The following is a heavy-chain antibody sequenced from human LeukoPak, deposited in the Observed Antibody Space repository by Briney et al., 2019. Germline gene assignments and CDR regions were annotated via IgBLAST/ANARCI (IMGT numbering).Heavy chain of an antibody. CDR1: GFTFINYA. V-gene: IGHV3-30*18. D-gene: IGHD6-19*01. J-gene: IGHJ4*02. Sequence: GGSLRLSCAASGFTFINYAMTWVRQAPGKGLEWVAVISYDGSNKYYADSVKGRFTISRDNSKNTLYLQMNSLRAEDTAVYYCAKDRNPGIAVAGSYWGQGTLVTVSS. CDR3: AKDRNPGIAVAGSY. CDR2: ISYDGSNK.